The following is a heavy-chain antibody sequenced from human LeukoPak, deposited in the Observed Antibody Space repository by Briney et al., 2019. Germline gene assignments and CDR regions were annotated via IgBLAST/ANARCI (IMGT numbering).Heavy chain of an antibody. J-gene: IGHJ4*02. V-gene: IGHV3-74*03. CDR1: GFIFSSYW. CDR2: INGDGTST. Sequence: PGGSLRLSCAASGFIFSSYWMHWVRHKPGEGPLWLSRINGDGTSTAYAHSVQGRFIISRVNAKNTLYLQMNSLSVDDTAVYYGTRQWHTPGDYWGRGTVVTVSS. CDR3: TRQWHTPGDY. D-gene: IGHD6-19*01.